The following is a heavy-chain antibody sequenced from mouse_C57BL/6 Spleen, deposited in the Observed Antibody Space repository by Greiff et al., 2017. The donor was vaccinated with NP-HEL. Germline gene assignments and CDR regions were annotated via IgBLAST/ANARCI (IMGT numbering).Heavy chain of an antibody. CDR2: IDPSDSYT. Sequence: QVQLQQPGAELVRPGTSVKLSCKASGYTFTSYWMHWVKQRPGQGLEWIGVIDPSDSYTNYNQKFKGKATLTVDTSSSTAYMQLSSLTSEDSAVYYCARHYYGSDWYFDVWGTGTTVTVSS. D-gene: IGHD1-1*01. CDR1: GYTFTSYW. CDR3: ARHYYGSDWYFDV. J-gene: IGHJ1*03. V-gene: IGHV1-59*01.